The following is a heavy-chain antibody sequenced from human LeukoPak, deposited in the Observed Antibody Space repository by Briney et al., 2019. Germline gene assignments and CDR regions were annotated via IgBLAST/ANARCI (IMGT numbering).Heavy chain of an antibody. CDR3: ARGSYYYDSSGAQGWFDP. J-gene: IGHJ5*02. Sequence: GASVKASCKASGYTFTSYDINWVRQATGQGLEWMGWMNPISGKTGYAQKFQGRVTITRDTSISTAYMELSSLRSEDTAVYYCARGSYYYDSSGAQGWFDPGGQGTLVTVSA. D-gene: IGHD3-22*01. CDR1: GYTFTSYD. V-gene: IGHV1-8*01. CDR2: MNPISGKT.